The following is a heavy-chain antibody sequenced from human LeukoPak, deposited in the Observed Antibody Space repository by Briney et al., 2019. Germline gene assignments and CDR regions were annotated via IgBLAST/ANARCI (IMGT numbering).Heavy chain of an antibody. Sequence: PGGSLRLSCAASGFTVSSNYMSWVRQAPGKGLEWVSVIYSGGSTYYADSVKGRFTISRDNSKNTLYLQMNSLRAEDTAVYYCARESRVGAADGGAFDIWGQGTMVTVSS. D-gene: IGHD2-15*01. CDR1: GFTVSSNY. V-gene: IGHV3-53*01. CDR2: IYSGGST. J-gene: IGHJ3*02. CDR3: ARESRVGAADGGAFDI.